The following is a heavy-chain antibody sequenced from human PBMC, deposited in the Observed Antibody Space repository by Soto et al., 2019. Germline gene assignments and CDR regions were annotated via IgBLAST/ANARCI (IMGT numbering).Heavy chain of an antibody. V-gene: IGHV3-53*02. CDR2: IYNTGTT. CDR3: SSETHGYSNGWSI. D-gene: IGHD6-19*01. J-gene: IGHJ3*02. CDR1: GFVVTDNY. Sequence: EVQLVETGGGLTQPGGSLRLSCSASGFVVTDNYMTWVRQAPGKGLEWVSVIYNTGTTYYADSVKGRFTISWDISKNALALQLNNRTIDASAVYFCSSETHGYSNGWSIWGHGTLVTVSS.